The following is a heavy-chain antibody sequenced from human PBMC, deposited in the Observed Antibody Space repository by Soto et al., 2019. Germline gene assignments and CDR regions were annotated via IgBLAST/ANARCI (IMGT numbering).Heavy chain of an antibody. CDR3: ARGRYGDY. CDR1: GYAFTTYG. Sequence: QVHLVQSGAEVKKPGASVKVSCQGSGYAFTTYGITWVRQAPGQGLEWMGWISAHNGNTNDAQKLQGRVTVTRDTSTSTAYMERRSLRYDDTAVYYGARGRYGDYWGQGALVTVSS. V-gene: IGHV1-18*01. CDR2: ISAHNGNT. D-gene: IGHD1-1*01. J-gene: IGHJ4*02.